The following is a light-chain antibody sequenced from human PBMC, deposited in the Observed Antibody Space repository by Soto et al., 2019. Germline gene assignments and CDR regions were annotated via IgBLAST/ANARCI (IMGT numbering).Light chain of an antibody. CDR2: GAS. V-gene: IGKV3-15*01. CDR3: QQYDRWPVT. Sequence: EVVMTQSPATLSVSPGERVTFSCRASQSVTTNLAWYQHKPGQSPGLLISGASTGASGIPPRFSGSGSGTEFTLTIDRLQSADFVVYYCQQYDRWPVTFGGGTKVEIK. J-gene: IGKJ4*01. CDR1: QSVTTN.